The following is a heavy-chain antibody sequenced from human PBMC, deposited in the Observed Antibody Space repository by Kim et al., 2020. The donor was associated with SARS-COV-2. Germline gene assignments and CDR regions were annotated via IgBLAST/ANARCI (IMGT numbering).Heavy chain of an antibody. J-gene: IGHJ4*02. CDR2: ISYDGSNK. CDR3: AKDLSVAGNPKFDY. V-gene: IGHV3-30*18. Sequence: GGSLRLSCAASGFTFSSYGMHRVRQAPGKGLEWVAVISYDGSNKYYADSVKGRFTISRDNSKNTLYLQMNSLRAEDTAVYYCAKDLSVAGNPKFDYWGQGTLVTVSS. CDR1: GFTFSSYG. D-gene: IGHD6-19*01.